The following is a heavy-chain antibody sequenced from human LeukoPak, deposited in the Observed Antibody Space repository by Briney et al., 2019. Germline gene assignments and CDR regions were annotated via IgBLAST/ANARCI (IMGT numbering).Heavy chain of an antibody. D-gene: IGHD6-13*01. CDR3: ARAIRTGYSSLGGYYYYMDV. Sequence: SETLSLTCTVSGGSISSGGYYWSWIRQPAGKGLEWIGRIYTSGSTNYNPSLKSRVTMSVDTSKNQFSLKLSSVTAADTAVYYCARAIRTGYSSLGGYYYYMDVWGKGTTVTVSS. J-gene: IGHJ6*03. V-gene: IGHV4-61*02. CDR1: GGSISSGGYY. CDR2: IYTSGST.